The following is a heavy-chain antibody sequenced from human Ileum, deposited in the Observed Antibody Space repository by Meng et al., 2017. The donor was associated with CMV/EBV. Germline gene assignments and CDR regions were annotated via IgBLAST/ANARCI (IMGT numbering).Heavy chain of an antibody. CDR2: INHSGST. CDR1: GGSFSGYY. Sequence: LSRTCAVYGGSFSGYYWSWIRQPPGKGLEWIGEINHSGSTNYNPSLKSRVTISVDTSKNQFSLKLSSVTAADTAVYYCARGHLRWFDPWGQGTLVTVSS. D-gene: IGHD3-16*01. CDR3: ARGHLRWFDP. J-gene: IGHJ5*02. V-gene: IGHV4-34*01.